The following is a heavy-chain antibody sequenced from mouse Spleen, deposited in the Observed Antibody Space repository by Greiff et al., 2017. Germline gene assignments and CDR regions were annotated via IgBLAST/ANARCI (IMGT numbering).Heavy chain of an antibody. J-gene: IGHJ3*01. V-gene: IGHV3-6*01. Sequence: VQLKESGPGLVKPSQSLSLTCTVTGYSITSDYAWNWIRQFPGNKLEWMGYISYDGSNNYNPSLKNRISITRDTSKNQFFLKLNSVTTEDTATYYCARPLYYGDFWFAYWGQGTLVTVSA. CDR3: ARPLYYGDFWFAY. D-gene: IGHD2-13*01. CDR2: ISYDGSN. CDR1: GYSITSDYA.